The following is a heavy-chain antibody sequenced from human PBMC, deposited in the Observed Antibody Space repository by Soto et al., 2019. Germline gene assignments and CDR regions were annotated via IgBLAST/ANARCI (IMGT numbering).Heavy chain of an antibody. V-gene: IGHV1-69*13. CDR1: GGTFSSYA. D-gene: IGHD2-15*01. CDR3: ARDSAGEDIVVVVAAEWGMDV. Sequence: EASVKVSCKASGGTFSSYAISWVRQAPGQGLEWMGGIIPIFGTANYAQKFQGRVTITADESTSTAYMELSSLRSEDTAVYCCARDSAGEDIVVVVAAEWGMDVWGQGTTVTVSS. J-gene: IGHJ6*02. CDR2: IIPIFGTA.